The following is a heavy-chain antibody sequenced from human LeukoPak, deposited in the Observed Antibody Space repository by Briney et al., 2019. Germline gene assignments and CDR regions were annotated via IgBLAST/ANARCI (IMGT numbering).Heavy chain of an antibody. J-gene: IGHJ4*02. CDR2: FYHSGST. CDR1: VCPHRSSQW. CDR3: AGDTGGLATT. Sequence: PSGTLSLTCAFWVCPHRSSQWWGRVRPRPGKGLEGIGEFYHSGSTKYNPSLRSGPTISVHKYKNQLSLKLRSVTAADTAVYYCAGDTGGLATTWGQGTLVTVS. D-gene: IGHD5-24*01. V-gene: IGHV4-4*02.